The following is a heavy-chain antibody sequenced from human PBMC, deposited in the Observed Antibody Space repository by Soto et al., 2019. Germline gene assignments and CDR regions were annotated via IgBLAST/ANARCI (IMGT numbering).Heavy chain of an antibody. J-gene: IGHJ4*02. D-gene: IGHD3-10*01. CDR2: ISYDGSNK. Sequence: QVQLVESGGGVVQPGRSLRLSCAASGFTFSSYGMHWGRQAPGKGLEWVAVISYDGSNKYYADSVKGRFTISRDNSKNTLYLQMNSLRAEDTAVYYCATDLLLWFGEPVFDYWGQGTLVTVSS. CDR1: GFTFSSYG. CDR3: ATDLLLWFGEPVFDY. V-gene: IGHV3-30*03.